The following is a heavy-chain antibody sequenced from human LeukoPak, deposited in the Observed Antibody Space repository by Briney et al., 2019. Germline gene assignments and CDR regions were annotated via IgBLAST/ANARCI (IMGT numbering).Heavy chain of an antibody. CDR2: VSTSGGST. V-gene: IGHV3-23*01. Sequence: GGSLRLSCAASGLTFSRYAMSWVRQAPGKGLEWVSGVSTSGGSTYYADSVKGRFTISRDNSKNTLHLQMNSLKAEDTAVYYCAKDLTVTAFDYWGQGTLVTASS. J-gene: IGHJ4*02. D-gene: IGHD4-17*01. CDR1: GLTFSRYA. CDR3: AKDLTVTAFDY.